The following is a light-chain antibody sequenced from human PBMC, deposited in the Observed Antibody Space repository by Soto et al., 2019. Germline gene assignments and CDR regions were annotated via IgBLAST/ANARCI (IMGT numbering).Light chain of an antibody. J-gene: IGKJ1*01. CDR3: QQCGSAPWT. Sequence: IVFTHTPGTLSWSPGERATLSCRASQSVSSSYLLRHQQKPGQAPRLLIYAASRSATGIPDRFSGSGYGTDFSRASSRXEPEDFAVYYCQQCGSAPWTFGQGTKVDSK. CDR1: QSVSSSY. V-gene: IGKV3-20*01. CDR2: AAS.